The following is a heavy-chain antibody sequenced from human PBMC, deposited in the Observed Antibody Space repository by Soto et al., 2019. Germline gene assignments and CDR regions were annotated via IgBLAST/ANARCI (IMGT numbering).Heavy chain of an antibody. CDR2: IYYSGST. D-gene: IGHD3-3*01. CDR3: ARGNYDFWSGYSRIQQYQYFQH. V-gene: IGHV4-31*03. Sequence: QVQLQESGPGLVKPSQTLSLTCTVSGGSISSGGYYWSWIRQHPGKGLEWIGYIYYSGSTYYNPSLKRRVTISVDTSKNQFSLKLSSVTAADTAVYYCARGNYDFWSGYSRIQQYQYFQHWGQGTLVTVSS. J-gene: IGHJ1*01. CDR1: GGSISSGGYY.